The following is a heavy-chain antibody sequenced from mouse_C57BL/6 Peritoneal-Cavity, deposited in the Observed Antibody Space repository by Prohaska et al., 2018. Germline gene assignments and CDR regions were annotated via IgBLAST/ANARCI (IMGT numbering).Heavy chain of an antibody. CDR1: GYTFTDYE. V-gene: IGHV1-15*01. Sequence: LVGPGASVTLSCKASGYTFTDYEMHWVKQTPVHGLEWIGAIDPETGGTAYNQKFKGKAILTADKSSSTAYMELRSLTSEDSAVYYCTRDYGSSLYAMDYWGQGTSVTVSS. J-gene: IGHJ4*01. CDR2: IDPETGGT. CDR3: TRDYGSSLYAMDY. D-gene: IGHD1-1*01.